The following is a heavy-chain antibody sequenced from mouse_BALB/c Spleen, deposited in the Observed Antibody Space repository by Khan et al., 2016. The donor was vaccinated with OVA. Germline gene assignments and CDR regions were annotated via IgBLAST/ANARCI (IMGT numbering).Heavy chain of an antibody. J-gene: IGHJ3*01. CDR1: GYSFTSYW. D-gene: IGHD1-3*01. CDR3: TRGGYSSFAY. V-gene: IGHV1-5*01. Sequence: EVQLQESGTVLARPGASVKMSCKASGYSFTSYWMYWIKQRPGQGLEWIGGIYPGNSDTSYNQKFKGKAKLTAGTSASTAYTEFSSLTNADSAVYYCTRGGYSSFAYWGQGTLVTVAA. CDR2: IYPGNSDT.